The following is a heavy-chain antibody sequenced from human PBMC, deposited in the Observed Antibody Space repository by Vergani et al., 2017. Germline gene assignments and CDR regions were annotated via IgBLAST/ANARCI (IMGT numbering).Heavy chain of an antibody. V-gene: IGHV1-69*11. D-gene: IGHD1-26*01. CDR2: SIPILGTA. CDR1: GGTFSSYA. Sequence: QVQLVQSGAEVKQPGSSVKVSCKASGGTFSSYAISWVRQAPGQGLEWMGRSIPILGTANYAQKFQGRVTITADESTSTAYMELSSLRSEDTAVYYCAGDSTESGSYYFPRVSLDYWGQGTLVTVSS. J-gene: IGHJ4*02. CDR3: AGDSTESGSYYFPRVSLDY.